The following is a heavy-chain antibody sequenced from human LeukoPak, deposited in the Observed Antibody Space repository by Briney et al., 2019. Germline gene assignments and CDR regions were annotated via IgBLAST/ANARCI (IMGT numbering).Heavy chain of an antibody. J-gene: IGHJ5*02. CDR2: ISYSGIT. Sequence: PSETLSLTCTVSGGSISNDFWSWIRQPPGKGLEWIGYISYSGITNYNPSLKSRVTISVDTSKNQFSLMLRSVTAADTAVYLCAGDIAAITIPGSGFVPWGKGPLVTVSS. CDR1: GGSISNDF. CDR3: AGDIAAITIPGSGFVP. V-gene: IGHV4-59*08. D-gene: IGHD6-13*01.